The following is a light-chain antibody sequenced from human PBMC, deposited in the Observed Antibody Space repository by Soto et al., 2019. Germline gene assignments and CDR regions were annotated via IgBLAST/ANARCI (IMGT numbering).Light chain of an antibody. CDR2: DVS. Sequence: QSVLTQPASVSGSPGQSITISCTGTSSDVGSYNYVSWYQQHPGKAPKLMIYDVSNRPSGVSNRFSGSKSGNTASLTISGLQAEDEADYSCSSYASSRDVLFGGGTKVTVL. V-gene: IGLV2-14*01. CDR1: SSDVGSYNY. CDR3: SSYASSRDVL. J-gene: IGLJ2*01.